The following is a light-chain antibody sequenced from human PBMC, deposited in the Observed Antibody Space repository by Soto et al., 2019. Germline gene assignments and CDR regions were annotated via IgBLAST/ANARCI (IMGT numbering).Light chain of an antibody. J-gene: IGKJ1*01. CDR2: DAS. V-gene: IGKV1-5*01. Sequence: DMQMNQAPSTLSASLGDRVTITCRASQSISSWLAWYQQKPGKAPKLLIYDASSLESGVPSRFSGSGSGTEFTLTISSLQPDDFATYYCQQYNSYPWTFGQGTNVDI. CDR1: QSISSW. CDR3: QQYNSYPWT.